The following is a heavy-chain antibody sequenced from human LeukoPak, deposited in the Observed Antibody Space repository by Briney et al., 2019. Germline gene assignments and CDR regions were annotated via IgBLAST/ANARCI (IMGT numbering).Heavy chain of an antibody. CDR1: GFTLRNYA. CDR2: ISGSGGST. V-gene: IGHV3-23*01. Sequence: GSLRLFCVASGFTLRNYAMSWVRQAPGKGLEWVSSISGSGGSTYYADSVKGRFTVSRDNSKNTLYLQMNSLRAEDTAVYYCARADQTVAPYYFDYWGQGTLVTVSS. J-gene: IGHJ4*02. D-gene: IGHD6-19*01. CDR3: ARADQTVAPYYFDY.